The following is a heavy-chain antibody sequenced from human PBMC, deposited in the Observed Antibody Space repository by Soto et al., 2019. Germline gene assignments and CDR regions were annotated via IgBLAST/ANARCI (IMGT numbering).Heavy chain of an antibody. CDR2: ISSSGSTI. V-gene: IGHV3-48*03. J-gene: IGHJ6*02. CDR3: ARDKGCSGGSGYSYYYYGMDV. D-gene: IGHD2-15*01. Sequence: GGSLRLSCAAFGFTFSSYEMHWVRQALGKGVEWVSYISSSGSTIYYADSVKGRFTITRDNAKRSLYLQMNSRRAEDTDVYYCARDKGCSGGSGYSYYYYGMDVWGQETTFTVSS. CDR1: GFTFSSYE.